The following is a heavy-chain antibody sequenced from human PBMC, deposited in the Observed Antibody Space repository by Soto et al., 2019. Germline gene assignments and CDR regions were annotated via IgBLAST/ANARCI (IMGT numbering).Heavy chain of an antibody. V-gene: IGHV1-2*02. Sequence: QVQLVQSGAEGKKPGASVRVSCKASGYTFTGCYMHWVRQAPGQGLEWMGWINPNSGGTNYAQKFQGRVTMTRDTSISTAYMELSRLRSDDTAVYYCARSIAVAGANWFDPWGQGTLVTVSS. CDR2: INPNSGGT. CDR3: ARSIAVAGANWFDP. CDR1: GYTFTGCY. D-gene: IGHD6-19*01. J-gene: IGHJ5*02.